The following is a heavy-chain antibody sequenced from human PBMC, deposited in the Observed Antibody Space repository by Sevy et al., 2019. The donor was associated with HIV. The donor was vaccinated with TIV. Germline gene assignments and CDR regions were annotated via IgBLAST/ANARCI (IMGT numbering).Heavy chain of an antibody. V-gene: IGHV3-7*03. CDR1: VFRCCAHW. CDR3: AKDVY. Sequence: GGSLREFYAASVFRCCAHWMSMVLEATGKGLEWVANIKEDGSEKYYVDSVKGRFTISRDNAKNSLFLQMNSLRAEDTAVYYCAKDVYWGQGTLVTVSS. J-gene: IGHJ4*02. CDR2: IKEDGSEK.